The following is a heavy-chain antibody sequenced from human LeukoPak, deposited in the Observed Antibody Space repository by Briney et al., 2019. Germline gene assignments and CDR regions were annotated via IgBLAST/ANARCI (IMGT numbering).Heavy chain of an antibody. V-gene: IGHV3-23*01. D-gene: IGHD2-15*01. J-gene: IGHJ4*02. CDR3: AKDRDCSGGSCYSDY. CDR2: ISGSGGST. Sequence: GASLRLSCAASGFTLSSYAMSWVRQAPGKGLEWVSAISGSGGSTYYADSVKGRFTISRDNSKNTLYLQMNSLRAEDTAVYYCAKDRDCSGGSCYSDYWGQGTLVTVSS. CDR1: GFTLSSYA.